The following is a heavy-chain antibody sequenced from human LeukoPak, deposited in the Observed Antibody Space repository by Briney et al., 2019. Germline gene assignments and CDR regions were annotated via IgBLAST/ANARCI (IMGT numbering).Heavy chain of an antibody. CDR3: AKDRRGYCSGGSCPGGY. Sequence: GGSLRLSCAASGFTFSSYGMHWVRQAPGKGLEWVAVISYDGSNKYYADSVKGRFTISRDNSKNTLYLQMNSLRAEDTAVYYCAKDRRGYCSGGSCPGGYWGQGTLVTVSS. J-gene: IGHJ4*02. V-gene: IGHV3-30*18. CDR2: ISYDGSNK. D-gene: IGHD2-15*01. CDR1: GFTFSSYG.